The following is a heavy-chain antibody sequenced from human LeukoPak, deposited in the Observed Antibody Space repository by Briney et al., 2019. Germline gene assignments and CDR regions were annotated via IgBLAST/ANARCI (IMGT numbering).Heavy chain of an antibody. J-gene: IGHJ4*02. V-gene: IGHV1-18*01. D-gene: IGHD3-22*01. CDR1: GYTFTSYG. CDR3: ARDLVPPNYYDSSGYYPNFDY. Sequence: ASVKVSCKASGYTFTSYGISWVRQAPGQGLEWMGWISAYNGNTNYAQKLQGRVTMTTDTSTSTAYMELRTLRSDDTAVYYCARDLVPPNYYDSSGYYPNFDYWGQGTLVTVSS. CDR2: ISAYNGNT.